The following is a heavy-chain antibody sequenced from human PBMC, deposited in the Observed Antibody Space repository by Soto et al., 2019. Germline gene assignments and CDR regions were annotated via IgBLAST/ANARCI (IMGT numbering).Heavy chain of an antibody. D-gene: IGHD6-13*01. V-gene: IGHV3-21*04. Sequence: TGGSMRVWWAASGVTFSSYSGNWVRQEKGKGLEWVSSISSSSSYIYYADSVKGRFTISRDNAKNSLYLQMNSLRAEDTAVYYCAKGGAAAGTKRYYFDYWGQGTLVTVSS. CDR1: GVTFSSYS. J-gene: IGHJ4*02. CDR3: AKGGAAAGTKRYYFDY. CDR2: ISSSSSYI.